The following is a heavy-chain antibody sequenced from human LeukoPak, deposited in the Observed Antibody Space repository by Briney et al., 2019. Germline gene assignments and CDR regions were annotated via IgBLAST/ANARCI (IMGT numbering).Heavy chain of an antibody. D-gene: IGHD5-12*01. Sequence: TGGSLRLSCAASGFTFDDYAMHWVRQAPGKGLEWVSGISWNSGSIGYADSVKGRFTISRDNAKNSLYLQMNSLRAEDTAVYYCARARYSGYDLSEQRCFDYWGQGTLVTVSS. V-gene: IGHV3-9*01. CDR3: ARARYSGYDLSEQRCFDY. CDR1: GFTFDDYA. CDR2: ISWNSGSI. J-gene: IGHJ4*02.